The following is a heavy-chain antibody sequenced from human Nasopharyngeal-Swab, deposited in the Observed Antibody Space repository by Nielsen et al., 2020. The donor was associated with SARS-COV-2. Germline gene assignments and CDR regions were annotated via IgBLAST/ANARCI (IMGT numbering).Heavy chain of an antibody. Sequence: GESLKISCAASGFTFSGYAMSWVRQAPGKGLEWVSAISGSGGSTYYADSVKGRFTISRDNSKNTLYLQMNSLRAEDTAVYYCAKDGESTIFGVVRGVYWGQGTLVTVSS. CDR1: GFTFSGYA. CDR2: ISGSGGST. V-gene: IGHV3-23*01. CDR3: AKDGESTIFGVVRGVY. J-gene: IGHJ4*02. D-gene: IGHD3-3*01.